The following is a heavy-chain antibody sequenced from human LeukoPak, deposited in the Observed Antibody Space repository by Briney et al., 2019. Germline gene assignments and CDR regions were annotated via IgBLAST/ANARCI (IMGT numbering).Heavy chain of an antibody. CDR3: ARRGSSSGYYVS. J-gene: IGHJ4*02. Sequence: PGGSLRLSCVASGFTFSDYYMSWIRQAPGKGLEWVSYISHSSSTIYYADSVKGRFTISRDNAKNSLYLQMDSLGAEDTSVYYCARRGSSSGYYVSWGQGTLVTVSS. CDR1: GFTFSDYY. V-gene: IGHV3-11*04. CDR2: ISHSSSTI. D-gene: IGHD3-22*01.